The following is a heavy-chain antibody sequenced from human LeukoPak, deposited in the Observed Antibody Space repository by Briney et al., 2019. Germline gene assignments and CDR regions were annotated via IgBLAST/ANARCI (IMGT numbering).Heavy chain of an antibody. V-gene: IGHV4-59*01. CDR3: ARVAVVTAIPD. Sequence: SETLSLTCTVSGGSISRDYWSWIRQPPGKGLEWIGYIYYTGSTNYNPSLKSRVTISVDTSKNQFSLKLSSVTAADTAVYYCARVAVVTAIPDWGQGTLVTVSS. CDR2: IYYTGST. J-gene: IGHJ4*02. CDR1: GGSISRDY. D-gene: IGHD2-21*02.